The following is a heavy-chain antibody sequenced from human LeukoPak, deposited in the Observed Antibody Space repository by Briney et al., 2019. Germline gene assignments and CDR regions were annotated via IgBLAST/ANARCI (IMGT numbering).Heavy chain of an antibody. CDR3: ARHGRFSGFNY. J-gene: IGHJ4*02. Sequence: GGSLRLSCAASGFTFSSYSMNWVRQAPGKGLEWVSYISSSSSTIYYADSVKGRFTISRDNAKNSLYLQMNSLRAEDTAVYYCARHGRFSGFNYWGQGTLVTVSS. CDR1: GFTFSSYS. CDR2: ISSSSSTI. D-gene: IGHD1-26*01. V-gene: IGHV3-48*01.